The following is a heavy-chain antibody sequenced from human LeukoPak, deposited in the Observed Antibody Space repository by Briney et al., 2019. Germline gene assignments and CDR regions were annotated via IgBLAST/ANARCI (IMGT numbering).Heavy chain of an antibody. Sequence: HGESLKISCKGSGYSFTSYWIGWVRQMPGKGLEWMGIIYPGDSDTRYSPSFQGQVTISADKSISTAYLQWSSLKASDTAMYYCATVYGGNSWYYYYMDVWGKGTTVTVSS. V-gene: IGHV5-51*01. D-gene: IGHD4-23*01. CDR3: ATVYGGNSWYYYYMDV. CDR2: IYPGDSDT. CDR1: GYSFTSYW. J-gene: IGHJ6*03.